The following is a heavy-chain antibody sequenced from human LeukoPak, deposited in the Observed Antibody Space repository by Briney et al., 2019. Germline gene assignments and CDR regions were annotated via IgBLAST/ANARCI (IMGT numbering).Heavy chain of an antibody. D-gene: IGHD3-22*01. Sequence: PSETLSLTCTLSGGSISSSYWCWIRQPPGKGLEWLGYIYYSGSTNYNPSLKSRVTISLDTSQNQFSLKLSSVTAADTAVYYCARVGEYYDSSGLDYWGQGTLVTVSS. CDR2: IYYSGST. CDR1: GGSISSSY. J-gene: IGHJ4*02. CDR3: ARVGEYYDSSGLDY. V-gene: IGHV4-59*01.